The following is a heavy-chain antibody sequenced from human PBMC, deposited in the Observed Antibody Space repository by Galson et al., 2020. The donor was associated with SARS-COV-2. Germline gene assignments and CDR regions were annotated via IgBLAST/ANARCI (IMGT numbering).Heavy chain of an antibody. Sequence: GGSLRLSCEASGFTFSTYVMHWVRQPPGKGPEWVAVISSDGSNSFYADSLKGRFTISRDNSKSTLYLQMNSLRAEDTAVYYCARGGEWELPYYFDYWGQGTLVTVSS. J-gene: IGHJ4*02. CDR1: GFTFSTYV. CDR3: ARGGEWELPYYFDY. CDR2: ISSDGSNS. D-gene: IGHD1-26*01. V-gene: IGHV3-30*04.